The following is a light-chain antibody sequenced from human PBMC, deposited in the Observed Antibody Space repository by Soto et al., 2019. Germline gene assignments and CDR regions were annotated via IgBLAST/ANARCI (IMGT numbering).Light chain of an antibody. V-gene: IGKV3-20*01. CDR2: GAS. CDR3: QQYGSLPWT. CDR1: QSVSNSY. J-gene: IGKJ1*01. Sequence: EIVLTQSPGTLSLSPGERATLSCRASQSVSNSYLAWYQQKPGQAPRLLIQGASSRATGIPDRFRGRGSGTDFTLTISRLEPEDFAVYHRQQYGSLPWTFGQGTKVEIK.